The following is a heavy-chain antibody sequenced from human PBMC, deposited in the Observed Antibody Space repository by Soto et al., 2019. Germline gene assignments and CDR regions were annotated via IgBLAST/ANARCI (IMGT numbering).Heavy chain of an antibody. CDR2: IDPRDSYV. V-gene: IGHV5-10-1*01. Sequence: GESLKISCTGFGYTFTTFWVTWVRQMPGKGLEWMGRIDPRDSYVNYSPSLQGHVTISVDKSISTAYLQWGSLKASDTAMYYCARLFCSTTTCDSWFDPWGQGTLVPVSS. J-gene: IGHJ5*02. CDR3: ARLFCSTTTCDSWFDP. D-gene: IGHD2-2*01. CDR1: GYTFTTFW.